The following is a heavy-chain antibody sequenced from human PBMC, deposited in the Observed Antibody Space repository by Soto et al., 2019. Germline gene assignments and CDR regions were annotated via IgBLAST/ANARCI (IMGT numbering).Heavy chain of an antibody. CDR2: INHSGST. CDR1: GGSFSGYY. V-gene: IGHV4-34*01. Sequence: QVQLQQWGAGLLKPSETLSLTCAVYGGSFSGYYWSWIRQPPGKGLEWIGEINHSGSTNYNPSLKSRVIISVDTSKNQFSLRLSSVTAADTAVYYCARVYGSSTSCYYYYGMDVWGQGTTVTVSS. J-gene: IGHJ6*02. CDR3: ARVYGSSTSCYYYYGMDV. D-gene: IGHD2-2*01.